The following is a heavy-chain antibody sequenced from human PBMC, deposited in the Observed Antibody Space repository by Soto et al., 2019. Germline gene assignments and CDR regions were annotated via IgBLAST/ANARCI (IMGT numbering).Heavy chain of an antibody. CDR3: ARDRSRSWFDS. CDR1: GFTFSSYD. Sequence: GGSLRLSCAASGFTFSSYDMHWVRQATGKGLEWVSAIGTAGDTYYPDSVKGRFTISRENAKNYLYLQMNSLRAEDTAVYYCARDRSRSWFDSWGQGTLVTVSS. V-gene: IGHV3-13*01. CDR2: IGTAGDT. D-gene: IGHD3-10*01. J-gene: IGHJ5*01.